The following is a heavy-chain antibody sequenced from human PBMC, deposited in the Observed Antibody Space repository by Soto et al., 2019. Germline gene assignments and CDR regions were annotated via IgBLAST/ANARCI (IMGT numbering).Heavy chain of an antibody. CDR2: INPYNANT. CDR3: ARDRVAGIWGDAFDI. J-gene: IGHJ3*02. V-gene: IGHV1-18*04. D-gene: IGHD3-16*01. CDR1: GYTFTKHG. Sequence: QVPLVQSGTEVKKPGASVKVSCKTSGYTFTKHGINWVRQAPGQGLEWMGWINPYNANTNYAQKLQGRVTMTTDTSTTTAYMDLRSLTSDDTAVYYCARDRVAGIWGDAFDIWGQGTVVTVSS.